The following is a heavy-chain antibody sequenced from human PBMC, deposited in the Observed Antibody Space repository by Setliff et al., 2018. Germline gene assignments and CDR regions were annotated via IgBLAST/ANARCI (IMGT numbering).Heavy chain of an antibody. CDR1: GFTFSDYA. D-gene: IGHD1-1*01. CDR2: IYADDGST. J-gene: IGHJ4*02. CDR3: AQGVHLGV. Sequence: GSLRLSCAASGFTFSDYAMTWVRQAPGKGLEWVSIIYADDGSTYYADSVEGRFTISRDNSNNILYLQMNSLRAEDTAVYYCAQGVHLGVWGQGTLVTVSS. V-gene: IGHV3-23*03.